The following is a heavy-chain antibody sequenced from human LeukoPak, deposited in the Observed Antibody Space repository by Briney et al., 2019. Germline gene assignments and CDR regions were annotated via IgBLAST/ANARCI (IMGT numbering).Heavy chain of an antibody. D-gene: IGHD3-10*01. CDR3: ARDQHYGSGSYYVDY. Sequence: GGSLRLSCAASGFTFSSYAMSWVRQAPGKGLEWVSTISGSGGTTYYTDSVRGRFTISRDNAKNSLYLQMNSLRAEDTAVYYCARDQHYGSGSYYVDYWGQGTLVTVSS. J-gene: IGHJ4*02. CDR1: GFTFSSYA. CDR2: ISGSGGTT. V-gene: IGHV3-23*01.